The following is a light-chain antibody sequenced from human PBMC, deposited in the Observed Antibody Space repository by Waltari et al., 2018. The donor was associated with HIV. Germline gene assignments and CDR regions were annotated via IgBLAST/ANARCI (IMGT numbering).Light chain of an antibody. Sequence: DIQMTQSPSSLSASVGDTVTITCRARQSIDNYLNWYQQTPGKAPSLLIFGATRLQSGGPSRFRGSGSGSDFTLTVISLQPEDFATYYCQQTLRSPQTFGQGTRLDIK. CDR2: GAT. J-gene: IGKJ5*01. CDR1: QSIDNY. V-gene: IGKV1-39*01. CDR3: QQTLRSPQT.